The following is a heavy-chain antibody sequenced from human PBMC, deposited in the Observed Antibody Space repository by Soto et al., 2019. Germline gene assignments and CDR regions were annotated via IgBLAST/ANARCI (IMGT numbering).Heavy chain of an antibody. CDR2: IIPIFGTA. Sequence: SVQVSCKASGGTFSSYAISWVRQAPGQGLEWMGGIIPIFGTANYAQKFQGRVTITADKSTSTAYMELSSLRSEDTAVYYCARVWDYTPKGPTFDPWGQGTLVTVSS. V-gene: IGHV1-69*06. J-gene: IGHJ5*02. D-gene: IGHD2-2*02. CDR1: GGTFSSYA. CDR3: ARVWDYTPKGPTFDP.